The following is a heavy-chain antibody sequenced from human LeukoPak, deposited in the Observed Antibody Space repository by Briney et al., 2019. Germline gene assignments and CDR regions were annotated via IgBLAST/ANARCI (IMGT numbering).Heavy chain of an antibody. J-gene: IGHJ6*03. CDR2: IKPNSGDT. CDR3: VRADSVPAGDYHYWYMDV. CDR1: GFTLTDY. V-gene: IGHV1-2*02. D-gene: IGHD2-2*01. Sequence: ASVKVSCKASGFTLTDYIHWVRQDPRQGLQWMGWIKPNSGDTDYAQKFQGRVTMTRDTSISTVYMELSSLRSDDTAVYYCVRADSVPAGDYHYWYMDVWGKGTMVTVSS.